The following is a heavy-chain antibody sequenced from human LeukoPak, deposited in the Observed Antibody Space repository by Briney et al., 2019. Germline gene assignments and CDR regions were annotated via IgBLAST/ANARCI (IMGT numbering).Heavy chain of an antibody. Sequence: GGSLRLSCTASGFTFSNYAMTWVRQAPGKGLEWVSSISGTGGRTYSADPVKGRFTISRDNAKNSLFLQMNSLRVEDTAVFYCVAWGSLVVWGQGTLVTVSS. CDR3: VAWGSLVV. J-gene: IGHJ4*02. CDR2: ISGTGGRT. D-gene: IGHD3-16*01. V-gene: IGHV3-23*01. CDR1: GFTFSNYA.